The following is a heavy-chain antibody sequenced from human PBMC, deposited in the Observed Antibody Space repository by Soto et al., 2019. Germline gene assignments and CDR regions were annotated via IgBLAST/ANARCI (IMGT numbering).Heavy chain of an antibody. CDR1: GNTLSSYA. CDR3: ARGYQPILPFDF. CDR2: IIPILRTT. J-gene: IGHJ4*02. Sequence: QVQLVQSGAEVKKPGSSVKVSCKASGNTLSSYAFTWLRQAPGKGFELMGTIIPILRTTEYEQKFQGRVTITADESTTTVYMELSGLTSGDTGIYFCARGYQPILPFDFRGQGTLVTVSS. D-gene: IGHD2-15*01. V-gene: IGHV1-69*11.